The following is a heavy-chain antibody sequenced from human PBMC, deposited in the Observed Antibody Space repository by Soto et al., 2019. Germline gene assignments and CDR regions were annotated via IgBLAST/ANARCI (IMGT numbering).Heavy chain of an antibody. CDR1: GFIFSTYP. V-gene: IGHV3-21*01. D-gene: IGHD3-16*02. CDR3: GRDIEKY. CDR2: ISSSSSYI. Sequence: EVQLVESGGGLVKPGGSLRLSCAASGFIFSTYPMNWVRQAPGKGLEWVSSISSSSSYICYADSVKGRFTISRDNAKNSLYLQMNSLRAEDTAVYYCGRDIEKYWGQGTLVTVSS. J-gene: IGHJ4*02.